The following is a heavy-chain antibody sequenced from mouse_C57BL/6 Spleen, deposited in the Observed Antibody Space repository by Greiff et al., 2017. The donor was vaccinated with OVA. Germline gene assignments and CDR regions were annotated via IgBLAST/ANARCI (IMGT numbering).Heavy chain of an antibody. Sequence: QVQLQQPGAELVMPGASVKLSCKASGYTFTSYWMHWVKQRPGQGLEWIGEIDPSDSYTHYNQKFKGKSTLPVDKSSSTAYMQHRSLTSEDSAVYYCSRRLERRYCFDYWGQGTTLTVSS. D-gene: IGHD2-14*01. CDR1: GYTFTSYW. CDR3: SRRLERRYCFDY. CDR2: IDPSDSYT. V-gene: IGHV1-69*01. J-gene: IGHJ2*01.